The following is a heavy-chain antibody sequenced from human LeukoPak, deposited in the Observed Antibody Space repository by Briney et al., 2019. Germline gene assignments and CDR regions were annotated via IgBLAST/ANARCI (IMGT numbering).Heavy chain of an antibody. V-gene: IGHV1-46*01. CDR2: INPTGGST. CDR1: RYTFTRYY. CDR3: ARTAARRFDY. Sequence: ASVKVSCKASRYTFTRYYKHWVRQAPGQGLEWMGIINPTGGSTTYAQKFQGRVTMTRDTSTSTVYMELSSLRSDDTAVYYCARTAARRFDYWGQGTLVTVSS. J-gene: IGHJ4*02. D-gene: IGHD6-6*01.